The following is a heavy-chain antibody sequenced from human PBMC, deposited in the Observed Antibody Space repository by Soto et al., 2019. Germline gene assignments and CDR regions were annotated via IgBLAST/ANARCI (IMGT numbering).Heavy chain of an antibody. D-gene: IGHD4-4*01. CDR3: ARGRENYSYFDY. CDR2: INSDGSST. J-gene: IGHJ4*02. CDR1: GFTLSSYW. Sequence: EVHLVESGGGLVQPGGSLRLSCAVSGFTLSSYWMHWVRQAPGEGLVWVSRINSDGSSTIHADSVKGRFTISRENAKNTVYLQMNSLRAEDTAIYYCARGRENYSYFDYWGQGILVTVSS. V-gene: IGHV3-74*01.